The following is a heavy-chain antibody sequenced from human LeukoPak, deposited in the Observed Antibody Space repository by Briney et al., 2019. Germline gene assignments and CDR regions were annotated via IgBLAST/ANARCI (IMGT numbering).Heavy chain of an antibody. CDR3: AQGLSWLDP. Sequence: SSVNVSCKASSGTFISQPLSGLRQPPAQGLEGVGRIIPLLGIPNDTQRLRGRITITAHHSTNTIHMDLNTQTSHDTPIFYFAQGLSWLDPWGEGTLVTVSS. J-gene: IGHJ5*02. CDR1: SGTFISQP. V-gene: IGHV1-69*02. CDR2: IIPLLGIP.